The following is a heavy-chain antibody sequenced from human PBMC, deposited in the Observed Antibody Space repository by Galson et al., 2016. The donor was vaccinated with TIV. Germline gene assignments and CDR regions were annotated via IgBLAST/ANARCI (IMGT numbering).Heavy chain of an antibody. J-gene: IGHJ3*02. D-gene: IGHD4-23*01. CDR3: AKRMNYGGAAFDN. CDR2: ISGSGGIT. CDR1: GFTFNNYA. V-gene: IGHV3-23*01. Sequence: SLRLSCAASGFTFNNYAMHWVRQAPGKGLEWVSGISGSGGITYFADSVRGRFTISRDNSRNTLYLHLNSLRAEDTAVYYCAKRMNYGGAAFDNWGQGTIVTVSS.